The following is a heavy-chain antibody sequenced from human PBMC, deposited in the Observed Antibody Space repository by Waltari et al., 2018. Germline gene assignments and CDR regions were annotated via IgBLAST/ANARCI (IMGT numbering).Heavy chain of an antibody. J-gene: IGHJ4*02. Sequence: QVQLQESGPGLVKPSETLSLTCRVSGGSISSYYWSWIRQPAGKGLEWIGRIYSSGSTNYNPSLKSRLTMSVDTSKNQFSLKLSSVTAADTAVYYCARELGLGHCSGGSCYSKFFFDYWGQGTLVTVSS. CDR1: GGSISSYY. CDR2: IYSSGST. CDR3: ARELGLGHCSGGSCYSKFFFDY. V-gene: IGHV4-4*07. D-gene: IGHD2-15*01.